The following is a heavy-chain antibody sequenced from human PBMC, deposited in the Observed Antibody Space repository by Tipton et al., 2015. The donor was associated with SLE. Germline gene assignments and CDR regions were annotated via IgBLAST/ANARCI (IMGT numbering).Heavy chain of an antibody. CDR3: ARSRTVTPPDP. D-gene: IGHD5-18*01. Sequence: SLRLSCAASGFTFSSYSMNWVRQAPGKGLEWVSYISSSSSTIYYADSVKGRFTISRDNAKNSLYLQMNSLRAEDTAVYYCARSRTVTPPDPWGQGTLVTVSS. CDR1: GFTFSSYS. CDR2: ISSSSSTI. V-gene: IGHV3-48*01. J-gene: IGHJ5*02.